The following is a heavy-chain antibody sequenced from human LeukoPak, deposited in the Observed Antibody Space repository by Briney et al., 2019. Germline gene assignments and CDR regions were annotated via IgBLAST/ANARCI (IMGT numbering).Heavy chain of an antibody. CDR1: GFTFDDHG. Sequence: GGSLRLSCAASGFTFDDHGMSWVRQAIGKGLECVAKIKEDGSEKHYVDSVKGRFTISRDNAKNSLYLQMNSLRADDTAVYYCARDYTGGWNDYWGQGTLVTVSS. D-gene: IGHD7-27*01. CDR3: ARDYTGGWNDY. J-gene: IGHJ4*02. CDR2: IKEDGSEK. V-gene: IGHV3-7*01.